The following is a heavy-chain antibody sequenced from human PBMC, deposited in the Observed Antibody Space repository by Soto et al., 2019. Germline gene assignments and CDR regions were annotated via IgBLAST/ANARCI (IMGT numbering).Heavy chain of an antibody. Sequence: SETLSLTCTVSGGSISSSSYYWGWIRQPPGKGLEWIGSIYYSGNTYYNPSLKSRVTISVDTAKNQFSLKLCSVTAADTAVYYCARQYYFGSGSYYHRPFDFWGEGTLVTVSS. CDR3: ARQYYFGSGSYYHRPFDF. CDR2: IYYSGNT. D-gene: IGHD3-10*01. J-gene: IGHJ4*02. V-gene: IGHV4-39*01. CDR1: GGSISSSSYY.